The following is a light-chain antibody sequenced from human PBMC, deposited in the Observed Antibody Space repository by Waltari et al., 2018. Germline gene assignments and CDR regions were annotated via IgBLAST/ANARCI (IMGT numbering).Light chain of an antibody. CDR2: QDS. Sequence: SYELTQPPPVYVSPGQTASITCSGDTLVDQYACWYQQKPGQSPVLVIYQDSKRPSGIPERFSGSNSGNTATLTISGTQAMDEADYYCQAWDSSAVVFGGGTKLTVL. CDR1: TLVDQY. CDR3: QAWDSSAVV. V-gene: IGLV3-1*01. J-gene: IGLJ2*01.